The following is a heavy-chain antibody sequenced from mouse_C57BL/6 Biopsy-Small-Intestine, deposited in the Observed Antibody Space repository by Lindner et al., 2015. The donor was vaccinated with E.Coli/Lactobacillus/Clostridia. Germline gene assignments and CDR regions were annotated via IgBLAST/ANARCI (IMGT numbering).Heavy chain of an antibody. V-gene: IGHV5-17*01. J-gene: IGHJ1*03. Sequence: VQLQESGGGLVKPGGSLKLSCAASGFTFSDYGIHWVRQAPEKGLEWVAYISSGSNTIYYADTVKGRFTISGDNAKNTLFLQMTSLRSEDTAMYYCARELPPNWYFDVWGTGTTVTVSS. CDR1: GFTFSDYG. D-gene: IGHD1-1*01. CDR3: ARELPPNWYFDV. CDR2: ISSGSNTI.